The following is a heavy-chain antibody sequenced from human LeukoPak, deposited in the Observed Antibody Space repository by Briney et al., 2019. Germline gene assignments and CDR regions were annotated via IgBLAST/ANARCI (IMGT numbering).Heavy chain of an antibody. Sequence: GGSLRLSCAASGFTFSSYEMNWVRQAPGKGLEWASYISSSGSTIYYADSVRDRFTISKDNVKNTLYLQMNSLRAADTALCYCAKEHGDCDLWGRGTLVSVSS. CDR1: GFTFSSYE. CDR3: AKEHGDCDL. CDR2: ISSSGSTI. J-gene: IGHJ2*01. D-gene: IGHD2-21*01. V-gene: IGHV3-48*03.